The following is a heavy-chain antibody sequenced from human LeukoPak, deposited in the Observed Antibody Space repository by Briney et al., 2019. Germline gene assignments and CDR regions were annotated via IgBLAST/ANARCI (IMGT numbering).Heavy chain of an antibody. D-gene: IGHD4-17*01. J-gene: IGHJ4*02. CDR2: ISGSGGTT. V-gene: IGHV3-23*01. Sequence: GGSLRLSCAASGFTFSSYVMSLVRQAPGKGLDWVSVISGSGGTTYYADSVKGRFTISRDNSKNTLHLQMNSLRAEDTAIYYCAKDSSTTVTTKGGPRRSFDYWGLGTLVTVSS. CDR3: AKDSSTTVTTKGGPRRSFDY. CDR1: GFTFSSYV.